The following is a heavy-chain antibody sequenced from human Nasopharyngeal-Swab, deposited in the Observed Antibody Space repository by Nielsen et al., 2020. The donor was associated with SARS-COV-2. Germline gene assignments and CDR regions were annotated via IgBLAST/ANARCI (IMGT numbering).Heavy chain of an antibody. CDR1: EFTFISYG. J-gene: IGHJ3*02. D-gene: IGHD1-7*01. Sequence: GGSLRLSCAASEFTFISYGMHWVRQAPGRGLGWVTVIWYDGSNKYYAASVKGRFTISRDNSKNTLYLQMNSLRAEDTAVYYCARDIPFAVTGTTPPDAFDIWGQGTMVTVSS. V-gene: IGHV3-33*01. CDR2: IWYDGSNK. CDR3: ARDIPFAVTGTTPPDAFDI.